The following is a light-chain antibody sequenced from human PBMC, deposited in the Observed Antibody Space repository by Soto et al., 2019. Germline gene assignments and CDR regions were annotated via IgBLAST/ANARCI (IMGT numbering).Light chain of an antibody. V-gene: IGLV2-14*03. J-gene: IGLJ2*01. Sequence: QSALTQPASVSGSPGQSITISCTGTSSDVGDYNYVSWYQHHPGKAPKLMIYDDTYRPSGVSNRFSGSKSGNTASLTISGRQAEDEADYYCSSYTSSGALGVFGGGTKLTVL. CDR2: DDT. CDR3: SSYTSSGALGV. CDR1: SSDVGDYNY.